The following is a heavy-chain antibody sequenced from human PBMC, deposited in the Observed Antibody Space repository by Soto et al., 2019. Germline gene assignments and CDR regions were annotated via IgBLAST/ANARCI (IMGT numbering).Heavy chain of an antibody. D-gene: IGHD3-10*01. CDR3: AHRLGGGFITMVRGANQNWFDP. CDR1: GFSLSTSGVG. CDR2: IYWDDDK. V-gene: IGHV2-5*02. J-gene: IGHJ5*02. Sequence: SGPTLVNPTQTLTLTCTFSGFSLSTSGVGVGWIRQPPGKALEWLALIYWDDDKRYSPSLKSRLTITKDTSKNQVVLTMTNMDPVDTATYYCAHRLGGGFITMVRGANQNWFDPWGQGTLVTVSS.